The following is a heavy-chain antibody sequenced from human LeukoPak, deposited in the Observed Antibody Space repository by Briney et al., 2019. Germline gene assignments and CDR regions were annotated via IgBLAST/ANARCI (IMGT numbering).Heavy chain of an antibody. Sequence: GGSLRLSCAASGFTFSAYGMTWVRQAPGKGLEWVAAISSSSRDIFYADSVKGRFSISRDNTQNSLYLQMNSLRAEDTAVYYCASAGYSSGWYGGDYFDYWGQGTLVTVSS. CDR1: GFTFSAYG. D-gene: IGHD6-19*01. CDR3: ASAGYSSGWYGGDYFDY. J-gene: IGHJ4*02. V-gene: IGHV3-21*01. CDR2: ISSSSRDI.